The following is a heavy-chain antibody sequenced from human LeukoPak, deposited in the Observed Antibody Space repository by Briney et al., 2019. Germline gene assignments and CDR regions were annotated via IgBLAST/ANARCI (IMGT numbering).Heavy chain of an antibody. CDR1: GFSFNGAW. CDR3: TTVTHFYL. V-gene: IGHV3-15*01. Sequence: PGRSLRLSCATSGFSFNGAWLSWVRQAPGKGLEWIGRIQHGGTTDYAAPVKGRFTISRDDSKATLYLQMNSLKTEETAIYYCTTVTHFYLGGQGTLVTVSS. J-gene: IGHJ4*02. CDR2: IQHGGTT. D-gene: IGHD2-15*01.